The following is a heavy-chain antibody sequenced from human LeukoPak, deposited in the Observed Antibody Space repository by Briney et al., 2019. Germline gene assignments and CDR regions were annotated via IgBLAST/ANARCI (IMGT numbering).Heavy chain of an antibody. CDR1: GHTFTRYY. D-gene: IGHD6-6*01. Sequence: ASVKVSCKASGHTFTRYYMHWVRQAPGQGLEWMGIINPSGGATSYAQKFQGRVTMTRDTSTSTVYMELSSPRSEDTAVYYCARDQYSSSLRPDYWGQGTLVTVSS. CDR3: ARDQYSSSLRPDY. CDR2: INPSGGAT. J-gene: IGHJ4*02. V-gene: IGHV1-46*01.